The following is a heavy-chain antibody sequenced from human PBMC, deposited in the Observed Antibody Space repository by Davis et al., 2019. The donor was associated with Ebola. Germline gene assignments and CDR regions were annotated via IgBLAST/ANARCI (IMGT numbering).Heavy chain of an antibody. D-gene: IGHD1-14*01. J-gene: IGHJ4*02. Sequence: ASVKVSCKASGYTFTSYYIHWVRQAPGQGLEWMGIINPSGGSTSYAQKFQGRVTMTRDTSTSTVYMELSSLRSEDTAVYYCARESNREPFDYWGQGTLVTVSS. CDR2: INPSGGST. CDR3: ARESNREPFDY. V-gene: IGHV1-46*01. CDR1: GYTFTSYY.